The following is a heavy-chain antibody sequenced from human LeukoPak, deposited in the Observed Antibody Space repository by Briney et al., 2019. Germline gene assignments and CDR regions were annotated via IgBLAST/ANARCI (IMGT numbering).Heavy chain of an antibody. CDR2: IYYSGST. V-gene: IGHV4-39*01. J-gene: IGHJ5*02. CDR1: GGSISSSSYY. Sequence: NPSETLSLTCTVSGGSISSSSYYWGWIRQPPGKGLEWIGSIYYSGSTYYNPSLKSRVTISVDTSKNQFSLKLSSVTAADTAVYYCARQPGGLDYDFWSGSGDWFDPWGQGTLVTVSS. D-gene: IGHD3-3*01. CDR3: ARQPGGLDYDFWSGSGDWFDP.